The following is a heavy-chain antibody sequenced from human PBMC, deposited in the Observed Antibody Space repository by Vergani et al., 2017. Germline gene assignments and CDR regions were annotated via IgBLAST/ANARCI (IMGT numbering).Heavy chain of an antibody. J-gene: IGHJ6*01. Sequence: QVQLVQSGAEVKKPGSSVKVSCKVSGGTFSSYTISWVRQAPRQGLEWMGRIIPILGIANYAQKFQGRVTITADKSTSTAYMELSSLRSEDTAVYYCARGWYYGSGSYYNYYYCGMDVWRQWTTVTVSS. V-gene: IGHV1-69*02. CDR1: GGTFSSYT. CDR3: ARGWYYGSGSYYNYYYCGMDV. CDR2: IIPILGIA. D-gene: IGHD3-10*01.